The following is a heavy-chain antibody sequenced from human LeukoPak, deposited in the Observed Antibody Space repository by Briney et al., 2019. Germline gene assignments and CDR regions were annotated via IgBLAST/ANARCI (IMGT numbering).Heavy chain of an antibody. J-gene: IGHJ1*01. Sequence: ALRLSCAASRFTLCRYEMKSVRPPPGRGLGRGGVVRSKAYGRTTEYAASAKGSVTISREDSNTIAYPQMTSLQTEDTAMSYCTSSDHPQLPTRLQHWGQGTLVTVSS. CDR3: TSSDHPQLPTRLQH. D-gene: IGHD1-14*01. CDR2: VRSKAYGRTT. CDR1: RFTLCRYE. V-gene: IGHV3-49*04.